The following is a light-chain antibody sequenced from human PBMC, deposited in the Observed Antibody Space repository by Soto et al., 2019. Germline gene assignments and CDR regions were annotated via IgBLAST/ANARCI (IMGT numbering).Light chain of an antibody. V-gene: IGLV1-40*01. CDR2: GNR. CDR3: QSYDSSLSGWV. J-gene: IGLJ3*02. Sequence: QPVLTQPPSESGAPGQRVTISCTASSANIGAGSDVHWYQHLPGTAPQLLIYGNRNRPSGVPDRFSGSKSGTSASLAITGLQAEDEADHYCQSYDSSLSGWVFGGGTKLTVL. CDR1: SANIGAGSD.